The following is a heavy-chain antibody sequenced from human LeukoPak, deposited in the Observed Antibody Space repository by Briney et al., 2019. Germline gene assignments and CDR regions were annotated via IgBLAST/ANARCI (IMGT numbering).Heavy chain of an antibody. D-gene: IGHD3-10*01. CDR1: EFPFSRFA. V-gene: IGHV3-23*01. CDR2: ISETGHST. J-gene: IGHJ4*02. CDR3: AKDQGFGDPPSDY. Sequence: PGGSLRLSCAASEFPFSRFAMSWVRQAPGKGLEWVSGISETGHSTYYADSVKGRFTISRDNSKDTLFLQMDSLRVEDTAIYYCAKDQGFGDPPSDYWGQGTPVT.